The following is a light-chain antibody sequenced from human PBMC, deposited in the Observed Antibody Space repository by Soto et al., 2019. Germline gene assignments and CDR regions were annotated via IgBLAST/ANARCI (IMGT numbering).Light chain of an antibody. CDR1: HILVYNDGDIY. CDR2: KVS. V-gene: IGKV2-30*01. Sequence: VGLTPYPLSLPVTLGHPSSISFSSIHILVYNDGDIYLSWFQLGPGQSPRRLIYKVSNRDSGVPDRFSGSGSGTDFTLKISRVEAEDVGVYYCMQGTHWPITFGQGTRLEIK. J-gene: IGKJ5*01. CDR3: MQGTHWPIT.